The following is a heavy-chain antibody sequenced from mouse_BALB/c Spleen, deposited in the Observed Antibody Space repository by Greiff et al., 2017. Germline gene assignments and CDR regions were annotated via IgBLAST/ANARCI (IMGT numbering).Heavy chain of an antibody. D-gene: IGHD3-3*01. Sequence: DVKLVESGGGLVQPGGSRKLSCAASGFTFSSFGMHWVRQAPEKGLEWVAYISSGSSTIYYADTVKGRFTISRDNPKNTLYLQMSSLKSEDTAMYYCAGLGFDYWGQGTTLTVSS. CDR2: ISSGSSTI. CDR3: AGLGFDY. J-gene: IGHJ2*01. V-gene: IGHV5-17*02. CDR1: GFTFSSFG.